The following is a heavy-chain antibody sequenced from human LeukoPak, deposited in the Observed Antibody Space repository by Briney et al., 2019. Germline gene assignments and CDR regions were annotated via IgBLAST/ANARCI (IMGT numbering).Heavy chain of an antibody. CDR1: GYSFTSYL. D-gene: IGHD6-13*01. CDR2: IYPGGSDT. V-gene: IGHV5-51*01. J-gene: IGHJ3*02. CDR3: AREESSRTDAFDI. Sequence: GGSLKISCNCSGYSFTSYLIGRVRQMPGKGLEWMWIIYPGGSDTRYSPSFQGHVTISADKSMSTAYLQWSSLKASDTAMYYCAREESSRTDAFDIWGQGTMVTVSS.